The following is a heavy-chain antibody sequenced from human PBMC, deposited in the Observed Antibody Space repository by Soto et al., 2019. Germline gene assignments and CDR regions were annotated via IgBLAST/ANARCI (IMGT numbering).Heavy chain of an antibody. CDR2: ISGSGGST. CDR3: ASAGYYYDSSGYYRDY. J-gene: IGHJ4*02. CDR1: GFTFSSYA. Sequence: EVPLLESGGGLVQPGGSLRLSCAASGFTFSSYAMSWVRQARGKGLEWVSAISGSGGSTYYADSVKGRFTISRDNSKNTLYLQMNSLRAEDTAVYYCASAGYYYDSSGYYRDYWGQGTLVTVSS. V-gene: IGHV3-23*01. D-gene: IGHD3-22*01.